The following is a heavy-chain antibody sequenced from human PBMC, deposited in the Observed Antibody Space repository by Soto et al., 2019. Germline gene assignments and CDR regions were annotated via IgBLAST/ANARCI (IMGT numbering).Heavy chain of an antibody. J-gene: IGHJ6*02. Sequence: GASVKVSCKASGYTFTSYAMHWVRQAPGQRLEWMGWINAGNGNTKYSQKFQGRVTITRDTSASTAYMELSSLRSEDTAVYYCATSSPANYYYGVDVWGQGTTVTVSS. CDR1: GYTFTSYA. V-gene: IGHV1-3*01. CDR3: ATSSPANYYYGVDV. D-gene: IGHD2-2*01. CDR2: INAGNGNT.